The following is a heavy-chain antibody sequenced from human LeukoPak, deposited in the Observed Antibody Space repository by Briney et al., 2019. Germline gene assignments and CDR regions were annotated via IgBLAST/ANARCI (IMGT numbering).Heavy chain of an antibody. J-gene: IGHJ4*02. Sequence: SETLSLTCAVYGGSFSGYYWSWIRQPPGKGLEWIGEINHSGSTNYNPSLKSRVTISVDTSKNQFSLKLSSVTAADTAVYYCALGLFTATGDYWGQGTLVTVSS. D-gene: IGHD4-4*01. CDR3: ALGLFTATGDY. CDR2: INHSGST. V-gene: IGHV4-34*01. CDR1: GGSFSGYY.